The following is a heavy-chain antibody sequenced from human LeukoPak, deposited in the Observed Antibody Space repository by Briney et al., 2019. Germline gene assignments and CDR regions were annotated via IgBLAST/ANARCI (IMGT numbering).Heavy chain of an antibody. CDR3: VRDLYCSSTSCYDAFDI. J-gene: IGHJ3*02. CDR2: ISGSGGST. CDR1: GFTFDDYG. Sequence: GGSLRLSCAASGFTFDDYGMSWVRQAPGKGLEWVSAISGSGGSTYYADSVKGRFTISRDNSKNTLYLQMNSLRAEDTAVYYCVRDLYCSSTSCYDAFDIWGQGTMVTVSS. D-gene: IGHD2-2*01. V-gene: IGHV3-23*01.